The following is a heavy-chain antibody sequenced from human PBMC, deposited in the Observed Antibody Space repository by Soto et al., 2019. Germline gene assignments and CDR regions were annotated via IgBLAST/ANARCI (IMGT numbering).Heavy chain of an antibody. CDR1: GGSISSYY. CDR3: ARSITMVRDPHNWFDP. CDR2: IYTSGST. D-gene: IGHD3-10*01. J-gene: IGHJ5*02. Sequence: QVQLQESGPGLVKPSETLSLTCTVSGGSISSYYWSWIRQPAGKGLEWIGRIYTSGSTNYNPSPKSRVTMSVGTSKTQLSLKLSSVTAADTAVYYCARSITMVRDPHNWFDPWGQGTLVTVSS. V-gene: IGHV4-4*07.